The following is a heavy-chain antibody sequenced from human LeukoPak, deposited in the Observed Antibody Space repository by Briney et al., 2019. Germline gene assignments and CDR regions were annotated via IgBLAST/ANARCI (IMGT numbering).Heavy chain of an antibody. CDR1: DDSFTTSF. J-gene: IGHJ1*01. V-gene: IGHV4-59*08. CDR2: ISYTESY. Sequence: SETLSLTCTISDDSFTTSFWSWVQQPPGKGLEYMGYISYTESYNYNPSLRSRVTMSVDTAKNQFSLKLTSVTASDPAVYYCAVKLPTASPQYFQHWGQGTLVIVSS. CDR3: AVKLPTASPQYFQH. D-gene: IGHD2-2*01.